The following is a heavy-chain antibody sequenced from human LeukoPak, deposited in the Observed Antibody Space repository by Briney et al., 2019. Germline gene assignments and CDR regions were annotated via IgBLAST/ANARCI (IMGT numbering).Heavy chain of an antibody. Sequence: RGSPRLSCAAPGFIFDDYAIHWVRQAPGKGLEWVSLISGDGGSTFYADSVKGRFTISRDNSKNSLYLQMSSLRSEDTALYYCARESERSGWYDYWGWGTL. CDR3: ARESERSGWYDY. CDR1: GFIFDDYA. J-gene: IGHJ4*02. CDR2: ISGDGGST. V-gene: IGHV3-43*02. D-gene: IGHD6-19*01.